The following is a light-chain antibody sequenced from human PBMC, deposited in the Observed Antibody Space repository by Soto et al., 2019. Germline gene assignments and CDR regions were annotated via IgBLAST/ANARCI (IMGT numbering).Light chain of an antibody. J-gene: IGKJ1*01. Sequence: IPITQSPPPLSPSVVDGVTITCPASRSINRYVNWYQQKPGKAPGLLIYAASNLHSGVPSRFSGSGSGTDFTLTINSLQPEDFATYYCQQTYGIPRTFGQGTKVDIK. V-gene: IGKV1-39*01. CDR1: RSINRY. CDR3: QQTYGIPRT. CDR2: AAS.